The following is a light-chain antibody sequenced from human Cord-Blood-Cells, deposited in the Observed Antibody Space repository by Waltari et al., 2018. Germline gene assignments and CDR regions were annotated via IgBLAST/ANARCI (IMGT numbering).Light chain of an antibody. J-gene: IGLJ1*01. V-gene: IGLV3-1*01. Sequence: SYELTQPPSVSVPPGQTASIPCSGDKLGDKYACWYQQKPGQSPVLVIYQDSKRPSGIPERFSGSNSGNTATLTISGTQAMDEADYYCQAWDSSTLYVFGTGTKVTVL. CDR1: KLGDKY. CDR2: QDS. CDR3: QAWDSSTLYV.